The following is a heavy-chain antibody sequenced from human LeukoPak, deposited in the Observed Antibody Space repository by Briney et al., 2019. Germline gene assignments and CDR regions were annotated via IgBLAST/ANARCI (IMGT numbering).Heavy chain of an antibody. V-gene: IGHV3-30*04. CDR3: ARQGGWYTFYYYYYMDV. D-gene: IGHD6-19*01. CDR2: ISYDGSNK. CDR1: GFTFSSYA. J-gene: IGHJ6*03. Sequence: GRSLRLSCAASGFTFSSYAMHWVRQAPGKGLEWVAVISYDGSNKYYADSVKGRFTISRDNSKNTLYLQMNSLRAEDTAVYYCARQGGWYTFYYYYYMDVWGKGTTVTVSS.